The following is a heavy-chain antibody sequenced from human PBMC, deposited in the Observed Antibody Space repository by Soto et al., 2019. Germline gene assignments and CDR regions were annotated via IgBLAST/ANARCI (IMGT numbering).Heavy chain of an antibody. V-gene: IGHV4-59*01. D-gene: IGHD1-26*01. Sequence: QVQLQESGPGLVKPSETLSLTCTVSGGSISSYYWSWIRQPRGKGLEWIGYIYYSGSTNYNPSLKSRVTTSVGTSKYLFSLKLSSVTAADTAVYYCARRYGGNFDYWGQVTLVTVSS. CDR1: GGSISSYY. CDR2: IYYSGST. J-gene: IGHJ4*02. CDR3: ARRYGGNFDY.